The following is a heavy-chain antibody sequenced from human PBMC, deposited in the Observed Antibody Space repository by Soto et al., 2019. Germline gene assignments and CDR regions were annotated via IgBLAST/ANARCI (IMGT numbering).Heavy chain of an antibody. D-gene: IGHD1-26*01. J-gene: IGHJ3*02. CDR3: AREGGVGATDAFDI. V-gene: IGHV3-20*01. CDR1: GFTFDDYG. CDR2: INWNGGST. Sequence: GGSLRLSCAASGFTFDDYGMSWVRQAPGKGLEWVSGINWNGGSTGYADSVKGRFTISRDNAKNSLYLQMNSLRAEDTALYHCAREGGVGATDAFDIWGQGTMVTVSS.